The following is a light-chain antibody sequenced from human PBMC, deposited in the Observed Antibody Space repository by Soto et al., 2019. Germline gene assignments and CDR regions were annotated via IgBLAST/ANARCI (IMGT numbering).Light chain of an antibody. J-gene: IGKJ5*01. Sequence: AIRMTQSPSSFSASTGDRVTITCRASHGISSYLAWYQQKPGRAPQLLIYAASTLQSGVPSRFSGGGSGTDFTLTISCLQSEDFATYYCQQRKSYPITFGQGTRLEIK. CDR1: HGISSY. V-gene: IGKV1-8*01. CDR3: QQRKSYPIT. CDR2: AAS.